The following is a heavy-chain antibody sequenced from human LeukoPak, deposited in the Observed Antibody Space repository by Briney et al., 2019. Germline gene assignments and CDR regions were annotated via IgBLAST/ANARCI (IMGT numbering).Heavy chain of an antibody. V-gene: IGHV3-48*03. CDR1: GFTFSSYE. D-gene: IGHD6-19*01. CDR3: ARDRSSGPFDY. J-gene: IGHJ4*02. Sequence: PGGSLRLSCAASGFTFSSYEMNWVRQAPGKGLEWVSYISSSGSTMYYADSVKGRFTISRDNAKNSLYLQMNSLRAEDTAVYYCARDRSSGPFDYWGQGTLATVSS. CDR2: ISSSGSTM.